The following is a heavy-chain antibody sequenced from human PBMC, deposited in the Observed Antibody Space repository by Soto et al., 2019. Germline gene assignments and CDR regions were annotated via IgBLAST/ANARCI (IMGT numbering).Heavy chain of an antibody. Sequence: QVQLVESGGGVVQPGRSLRLSCAASGFSFSNYGMHWVRQAPGKGLEWVAVISYDGSNKYYAASVEGRFTISRDNSKNTPDLQMNSLRAEDTAVYYCAKDAYGMDVWGQGTTVTVSS. CDR1: GFSFSNYG. V-gene: IGHV3-30*18. J-gene: IGHJ6*02. CDR2: ISYDGSNK. CDR3: AKDAYGMDV.